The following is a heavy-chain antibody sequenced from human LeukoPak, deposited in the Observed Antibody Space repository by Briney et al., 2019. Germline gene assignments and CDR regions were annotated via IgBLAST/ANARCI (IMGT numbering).Heavy chain of an antibody. CDR3: ARPSQHEAYSSSWYYFDY. V-gene: IGHV5-51*01. J-gene: IGHJ4*02. Sequence: GESLKISCKGSGYSFTSYWIGWVRQMPGKGLEWMGIIYPGDSDTRYSPSFQGQVTISADKSISTAYLQWSSLKASDTAMYYCARPSQHEAYSSSWYYFDYWGQGTLVTVSS. CDR2: IYPGDSDT. D-gene: IGHD6-13*01. CDR1: GYSFTSYW.